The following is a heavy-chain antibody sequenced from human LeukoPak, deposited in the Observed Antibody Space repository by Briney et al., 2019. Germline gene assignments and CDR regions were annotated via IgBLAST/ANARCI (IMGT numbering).Heavy chain of an antibody. V-gene: IGHV3-48*03. CDR2: ISSSGSTI. D-gene: IGHD2-2*01. Sequence: SGGSLRLSCAASGFTFSSYEMNWVRQAPGKGLEWVSYISSSGSTIYYADSVKGRFTISRDNAKNSLYLQMNSLRAEDTAVYYCARAGVVVVPAAFNYWGQGTLVTVSS. CDR3: ARAGVVVVPAAFNY. CDR1: GFTFSSYE. J-gene: IGHJ4*02.